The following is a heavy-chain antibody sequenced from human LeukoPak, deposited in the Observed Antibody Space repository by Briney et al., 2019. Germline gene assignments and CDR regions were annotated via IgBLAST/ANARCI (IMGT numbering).Heavy chain of an antibody. V-gene: IGHV1-69*04. CDR3: ARAGFDDYGDYQDY. CDR2: IIPILGIA. D-gene: IGHD4-17*01. Sequence: ASVKVSCKASGGTFSSYAISWVRQAPGQGLEWMGRIIPILGIANYAQKFQGRVTITADKSTSTAYMELSSLRSEDTAVYYCARAGFDDYGDYQDYWGQGTLVTVSS. CDR1: GGTFSSYA. J-gene: IGHJ4*02.